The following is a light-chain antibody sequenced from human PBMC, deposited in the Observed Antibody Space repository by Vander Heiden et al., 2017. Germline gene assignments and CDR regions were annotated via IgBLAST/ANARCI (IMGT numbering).Light chain of an antibody. V-gene: IGLV1-51*01. J-gene: IGLJ3*02. Sequence: QSVLTQPPSLSTAPGQKVTSSCSGSNSNVGNNNVSWYQQLPGTAPHLLIIDNDKRPPEIPDRFSGSKSGTSATLGITGLQSGDEGDYYCGTWDSSLSALVFGGGTKLTVL. CDR1: NSNVGNNN. CDR2: DND. CDR3: GTWDSSLSALV.